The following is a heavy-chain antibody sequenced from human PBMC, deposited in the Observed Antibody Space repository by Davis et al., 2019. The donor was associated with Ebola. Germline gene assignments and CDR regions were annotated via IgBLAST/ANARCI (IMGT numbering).Heavy chain of an antibody. Sequence: GGSLRLSCAASGFTFDDYAMHWVRQAPGKGLEWVSLISGDGGSTYYADSVKGRFTISRDNSKNSLYLQMNSLRTEDTALYYCAKDTERGYSYGFFYYYGMDVWGQGTTVTVSS. J-gene: IGHJ6*02. D-gene: IGHD5-18*01. CDR2: ISGDGGST. CDR1: GFTFDDYA. V-gene: IGHV3-43*02. CDR3: AKDTERGYSYGFFYYYGMDV.